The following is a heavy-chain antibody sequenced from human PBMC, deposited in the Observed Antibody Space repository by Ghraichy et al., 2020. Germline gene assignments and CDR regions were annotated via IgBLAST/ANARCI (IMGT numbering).Heavy chain of an antibody. D-gene: IGHD6-6*01. CDR3: AKVKLGP. V-gene: IGHV3-23*01. CDR2: ISGSGGST. J-gene: IGHJ5*02. CDR1: GFTFSXXX. Sequence: GGSLRLSCAASGFTFSXXXMSWXXQAPGKGLEWVSAISGSGGSTYYADSVKGRFTISRDNSKNTLYLQMNSLRAEDTAVYYCAKVKLGPWGQGTLVTVSS.